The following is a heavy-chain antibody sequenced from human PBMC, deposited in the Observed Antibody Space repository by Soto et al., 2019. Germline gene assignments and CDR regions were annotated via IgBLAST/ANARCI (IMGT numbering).Heavy chain of an antibody. CDR1: GYTFTSYG. Sequence: GASVKVSCKASGYTFTSYGISWVRQAPGQGLEWMGWISAYNGNTNYAQKLQGRVTMTTDTSTSTAYMELRSLRSDDTAVYYCARGPSGHYDFWSGYYPTPYGMDVWGQGTTVTVSS. V-gene: IGHV1-18*04. CDR3: ARGPSGHYDFWSGYYPTPYGMDV. D-gene: IGHD3-3*01. J-gene: IGHJ6*02. CDR2: ISAYNGNT.